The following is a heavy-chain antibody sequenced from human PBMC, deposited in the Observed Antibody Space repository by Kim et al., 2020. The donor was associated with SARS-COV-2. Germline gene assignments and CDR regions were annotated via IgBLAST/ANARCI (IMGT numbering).Heavy chain of an antibody. J-gene: IGHJ4*02. CDR2: INHSGST. V-gene: IGHV4-34*01. Sequence: SETLSLTCAVYGGSFSGYYWSWIRQPPGKGLEWIGEINHSGSTNYNPSLKSRVTISVDTSKNQFSLKLSSVTAADTDVYYCARQVVAAAGGSFDYWGQGALVTVSS. D-gene: IGHD6-13*01. CDR1: GGSFSGYY. CDR3: ARQVVAAAGGSFDY.